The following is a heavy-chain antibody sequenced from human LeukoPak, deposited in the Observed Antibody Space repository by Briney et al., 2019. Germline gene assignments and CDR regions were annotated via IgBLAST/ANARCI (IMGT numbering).Heavy chain of an antibody. CDR2: ISYDGSNK. CDR1: GFTFSSYA. Sequence: PGRSLRLSCAASGFTFSSYAMHWVRQAPGKGLEWVAVISYDGSNKYYADSVKGRFTISRDNSKNTLYLQMNSLRAEDTAVYYCAGDLAAAGVFDYWGQGTLVTVSS. V-gene: IGHV3-30-3*01. CDR3: AGDLAAAGVFDY. J-gene: IGHJ4*02. D-gene: IGHD6-13*01.